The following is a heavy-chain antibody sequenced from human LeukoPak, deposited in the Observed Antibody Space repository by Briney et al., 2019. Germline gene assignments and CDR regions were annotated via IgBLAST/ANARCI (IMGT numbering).Heavy chain of an antibody. J-gene: IGHJ5*02. CDR2: IYYSGST. CDR3: ARRDYSHYHNWFDP. V-gene: IGHV4-39*01. D-gene: IGHD4-11*01. CDR1: GGSISSSSYY. Sequence: SETLSLTCTVSGGSISSSSYYWGWIRQPPGKGLEWIGSIYYSGSTYYNPSLKSRVTISVDTSKTQFSLKLSSVTAADTAVYYCARRDYSHYHNWFDPWGQGTLVTVSS.